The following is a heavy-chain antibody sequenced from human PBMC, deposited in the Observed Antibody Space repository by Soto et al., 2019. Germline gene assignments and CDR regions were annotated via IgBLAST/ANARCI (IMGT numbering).Heavy chain of an antibody. CDR3: AKEAVPYNGKWDWFDS. CDR1: RFTFSDFA. Sequence: DVQLLESGGGLVQPGGSLTLSCAASRFTFSDFAMSWVRQAPGKGLEWVSSIGGGGTDTYYADSVKGRFTISRDNSKNTLYLQMDSLRDEDTAGYYCAKEAVPYNGKWDWFDSWGQGTLVIVSS. D-gene: IGHD1-20*01. CDR2: IGGGGTDT. J-gene: IGHJ5*01. V-gene: IGHV3-23*01.